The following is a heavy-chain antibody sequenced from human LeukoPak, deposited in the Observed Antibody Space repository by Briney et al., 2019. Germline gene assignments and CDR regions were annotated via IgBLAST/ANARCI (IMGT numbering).Heavy chain of an antibody. V-gene: IGHV3-49*03. CDR3: TRSQYDTGLDY. CDR1: GFTFGDYA. J-gene: IGHJ4*02. CDR2: IRSKAYGGTT. Sequence: GGPLRLSCTASGFTFGDYAMSWFRQAPGKGLEWVGFIRSKAYGGTTEYAASVKGTFTISRDDSKSIAYLQMNSLKTEDTAVYYCTRSQYDTGLDYWGQGTLVTVSS. D-gene: IGHD3-9*01.